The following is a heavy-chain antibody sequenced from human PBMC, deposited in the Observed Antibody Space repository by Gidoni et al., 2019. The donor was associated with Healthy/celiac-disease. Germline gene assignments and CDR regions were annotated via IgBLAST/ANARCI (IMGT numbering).Heavy chain of an antibody. CDR3: ARPKPGIAAADAFDI. Sequence: LVQSGAEVKKPGESLKISCKGSGYSFTSYWIGWVRQMPGKVLEWMGIIYPGDSDTRYSPSFQGQVTISADKSISTAYLQWSSLKASDTAMYYCARPKPGIAAADAFDIWGQGTMVTVSS. V-gene: IGHV5-51*01. CDR2: IYPGDSDT. J-gene: IGHJ3*02. CDR1: GYSFTSYW. D-gene: IGHD6-13*01.